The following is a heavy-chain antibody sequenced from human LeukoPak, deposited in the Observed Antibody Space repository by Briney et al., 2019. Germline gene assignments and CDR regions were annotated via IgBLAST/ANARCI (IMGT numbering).Heavy chain of an antibody. CDR2: ISGYNGYT. CDR3: ARGPFDP. J-gene: IGHJ5*02. V-gene: IGHV1-18*01. Sequence: ASVKVSCKASGYPFTSYGITWVRQAPGQRPEWMGWISGYNGYTNYAQTFQVRLTMTTDTSTNTAFMELRSLTSDDTAVYYCARGPFDPWGQGTLVTVSS. CDR1: GYPFTSYG.